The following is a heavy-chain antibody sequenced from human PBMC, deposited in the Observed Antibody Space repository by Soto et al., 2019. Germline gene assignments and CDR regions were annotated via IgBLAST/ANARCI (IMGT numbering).Heavy chain of an antibody. J-gene: IGHJ6*02. CDR3: ARDLQGAGSPEQGYYYGMDV. CDR2: IIPIFGTA. CDR1: GGTISSYA. V-gene: IGHV1-69*13. Sequence: SVKVSCKASGGTISSYAISWVRQAHKQGLEWMGGIIPIFGTANYAQKFQGRVTITADESTSTAYMELSSLRSEDTAVYYCARDLQGAGSPEQGYYYGMDVWGQGTTVTVS. D-gene: IGHD3-10*01.